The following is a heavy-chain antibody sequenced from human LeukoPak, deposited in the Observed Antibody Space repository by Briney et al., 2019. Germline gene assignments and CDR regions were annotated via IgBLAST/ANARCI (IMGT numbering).Heavy chain of an antibody. D-gene: IGHD4-23*01. CDR1: GGSISSSNW. Sequence: PSETLSLTCTVSGGSISSSNWWSWVRQPPGKGLEWIGEIYHSGSTNYNPSLKSRVTISVDKSKNQFSLKLSSVTAADTAVYYCASYRNYGGRDAFDIWGQGTMVTVSS. J-gene: IGHJ3*02. V-gene: IGHV4-4*02. CDR3: ASYRNYGGRDAFDI. CDR2: IYHSGST.